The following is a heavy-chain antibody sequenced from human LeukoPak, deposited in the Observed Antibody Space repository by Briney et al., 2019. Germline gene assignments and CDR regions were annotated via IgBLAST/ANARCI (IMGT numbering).Heavy chain of an antibody. Sequence: GASVKVSCKVSGYTLTELSTHWVRQAPGKGLEWMGGFDPEDGERICAQKFQDRVTMTEDTSTDTAYMELRSLTSEDTAMYYCATALRLEALDLWGHGTMVTVSS. CDR1: GYTLTELS. CDR2: FDPEDGER. V-gene: IGHV1-24*01. D-gene: IGHD3-3*01. J-gene: IGHJ3*01. CDR3: ATALRLEALDL.